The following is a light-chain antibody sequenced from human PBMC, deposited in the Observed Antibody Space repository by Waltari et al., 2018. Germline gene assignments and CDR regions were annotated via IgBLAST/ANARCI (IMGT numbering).Light chain of an antibody. CDR2: TAS. V-gene: IGKV1-39*01. Sequence: DIQMTQSPSSLSASVGSQLTITCRAGQSISRFLNWYQQKPGEAPKLLIYTASSLQSGVPSRFSGSGSGTDFTLTISSLQPEDFATYYCQHSYRPPYIFGQGTKLEIK. CDR3: QHSYRPPYI. CDR1: QSISRF. J-gene: IGKJ2*01.